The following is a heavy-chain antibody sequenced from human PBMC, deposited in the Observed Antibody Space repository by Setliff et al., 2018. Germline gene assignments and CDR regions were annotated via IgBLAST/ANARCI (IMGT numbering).Heavy chain of an antibody. D-gene: IGHD2-2*01. CDR1: GYTFTSYG. CDR2: INA. CDR3: ARGPPDFVVVPAAAKFDY. J-gene: IGHJ4*02. V-gene: IGHV1-18*01. Sequence: ASVKVSCKSSGYTFTSYGINWVRQAPGRGLEWMGWINAYAQKFQGRVTMTIDTPTSTAYMELRSLRSDDTAVYYCARGPPDFVVVPAAAKFDYWGPGTLVTVSS.